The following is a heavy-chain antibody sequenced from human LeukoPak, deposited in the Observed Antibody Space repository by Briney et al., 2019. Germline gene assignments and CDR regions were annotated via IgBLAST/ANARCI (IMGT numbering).Heavy chain of an antibody. D-gene: IGHD7-27*01. Sequence: GGSLRLSCAASGFNVSNNYMSWVRQAPGKGLEWVSLINTVGSTNYTDSVKGRFTISRDNLKNTLYLQMNSLGAEDTAVYYCAGEPGDRVYWGQGTLITVSS. CDR1: GFNVSNNY. CDR2: INTVGST. CDR3: AGEPGDRVY. J-gene: IGHJ4*02. V-gene: IGHV3-53*01.